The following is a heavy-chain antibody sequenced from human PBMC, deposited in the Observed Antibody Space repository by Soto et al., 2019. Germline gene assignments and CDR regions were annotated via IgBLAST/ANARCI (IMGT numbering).Heavy chain of an antibody. V-gene: IGHV3-23*01. J-gene: IGHJ4*02. CDR3: AKSRPGFDY. CDR2: IGPTGGST. Sequence: EVQLLESGGGLVQPGGSLRLSCAASGFTFSTYTMNWVRQAPEKGLEWVSSIGPTGGSTWYADSVKGRFTISRDNSKNTLYLQMNSLSADDTAVYYCAKSRPGFDYWGQGTLATVSS. CDR1: GFTFSTYT.